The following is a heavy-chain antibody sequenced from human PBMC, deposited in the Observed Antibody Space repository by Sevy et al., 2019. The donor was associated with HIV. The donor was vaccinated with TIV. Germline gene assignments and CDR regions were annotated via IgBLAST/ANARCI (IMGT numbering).Heavy chain of an antibody. J-gene: IGHJ4*02. D-gene: IGHD1-20*01. Sequence: GGCLRLSCGASGFSFSSHWMSWVRQAPGKGLEWVANIKEDGNEKYYVDSVKGRFTISRDNAKKSLYLQMNSLRAEDTAVYYCAKYDWNHLDYWGQGTLVTVSS. CDR2: IKEDGNEK. V-gene: IGHV3-7*01. CDR1: GFSFSSHW. CDR3: AKYDWNHLDY.